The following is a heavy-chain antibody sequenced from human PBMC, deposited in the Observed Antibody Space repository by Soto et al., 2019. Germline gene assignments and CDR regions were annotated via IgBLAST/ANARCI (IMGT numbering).Heavy chain of an antibody. D-gene: IGHD4-17*01. CDR2: INHSGST. V-gene: IGHV4-34*01. Sequence: QVQLQQWGAGLLKPSETLSLTCAVYGGSFSGYYWSWIRQPPGKGLEWIGEINHSGSTNYNPSLKRRVTISVDTSKNQFYLKLSSVTAADTAVYYCARGGEEGTVTTQIAYWGQGTLVTVSS. CDR1: GGSFSGYY. CDR3: ARGGEEGTVTTQIAY. J-gene: IGHJ4*02.